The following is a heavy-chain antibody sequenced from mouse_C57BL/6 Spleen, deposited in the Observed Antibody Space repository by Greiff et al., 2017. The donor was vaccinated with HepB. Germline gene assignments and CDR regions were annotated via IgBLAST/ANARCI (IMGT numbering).Heavy chain of an antibody. CDR1: GYSITSGYY. CDR3: ARRRDPWFAY. V-gene: IGHV3-6*01. CDR2: ISYDGSN. Sequence: VQLKESGPGLVKPSQSLSLTCSVTGYSITSGYYWNWIRQFPGNKLEWMGYISYDGSNNYNPSLKNRISITRDTSKNQFFLKLNSVTTEDTATYYCARRRDPWFAYWGQGTLVTVSA. J-gene: IGHJ3*01.